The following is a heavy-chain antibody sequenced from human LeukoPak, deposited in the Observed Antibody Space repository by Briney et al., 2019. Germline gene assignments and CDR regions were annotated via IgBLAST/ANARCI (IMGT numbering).Heavy chain of an antibody. Sequence: SVKVSCKASGGTFSGYAINWVRQAPGHGLEWMGGIIPISNTAHYAQKFQGRVTITADESTSTAYMELSSLRSEDTAVYYCARGGYCSGGNCYDRNWFDPWGQGTLVTVSS. CDR3: ARGGYCSGGNCYDRNWFDP. CDR1: GGTFSGYA. J-gene: IGHJ5*02. CDR2: IIPISNTA. V-gene: IGHV1-69*13. D-gene: IGHD2-15*01.